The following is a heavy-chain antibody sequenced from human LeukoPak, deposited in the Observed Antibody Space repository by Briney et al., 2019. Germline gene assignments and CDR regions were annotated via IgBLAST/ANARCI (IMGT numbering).Heavy chain of an antibody. CDR3: ARNLREYSSGYYDGGPDY. CDR2: ISGSSDFI. J-gene: IGHJ4*02. CDR1: GFTLNTYS. D-gene: IGHD6-19*01. Sequence: GGSLRLSCAASGFTLNTYSMNWVRQAPGKGLQWVSSISGSSDFIFYADSVKGRFTISRDNAKNSLYLDMDSLRAEDTAVYYCARNLREYSSGYYDGGPDYWGQGSLVTVFS. V-gene: IGHV3-21*01.